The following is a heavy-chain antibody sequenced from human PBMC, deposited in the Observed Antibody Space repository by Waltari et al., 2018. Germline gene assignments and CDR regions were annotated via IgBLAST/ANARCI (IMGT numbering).Heavy chain of an antibody. CDR3: ASQSTTLFDY. Sequence: QVQLVESGGGVVQPGRSLRLSCAASGFTFSSFGMRWVRQAPGKGLEWVAVLWHDGSNSYYLDSVKGRFTISRDNSKNTLYLQMNSLRAEDSAVYYCASQSTTLFDYWGQGTLVTVSS. CDR2: LWHDGSNS. D-gene: IGHD2-15*01. V-gene: IGHV3-33*01. J-gene: IGHJ4*02. CDR1: GFTFSSFG.